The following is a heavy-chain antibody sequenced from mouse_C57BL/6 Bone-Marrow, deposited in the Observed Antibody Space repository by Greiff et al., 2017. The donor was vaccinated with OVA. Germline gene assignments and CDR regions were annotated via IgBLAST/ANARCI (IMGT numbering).Heavy chain of an antibody. CDR3: ARFYYGSLDYFDY. V-gene: IGHV2-9-1*01. CDR2: IWTGGGT. D-gene: IGHD1-1*01. CDR1: GFSLTSYA. J-gene: IGHJ2*01. Sequence: QVQLQQSGPGLVAPSQSLSITCTVSGFSLTSYAISWVRQPPGKGLEWLGVIWTGGGTHYNSALKSRLSISKDNTTSQVFLKMNSLQTDDTARYYCARFYYGSLDYFDYGGQGTTLTVSA.